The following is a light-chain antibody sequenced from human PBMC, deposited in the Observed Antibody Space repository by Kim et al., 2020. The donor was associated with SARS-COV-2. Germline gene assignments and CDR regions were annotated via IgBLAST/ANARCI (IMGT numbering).Light chain of an antibody. CDR1: KLGTKF. J-gene: IGLJ3*02. CDR2: QTA. V-gene: IGLV3-1*01. CDR3: QAWDDTSAV. Sequence: SYELTQPPSVSLSPGQTASIACSGDKLGTKFVHWYQRKSGQSPALVIYQTARRPSGTPERFSGSLSGNTATLTIRGTQAMDEADYFCQAWDDTSAVFGGG.